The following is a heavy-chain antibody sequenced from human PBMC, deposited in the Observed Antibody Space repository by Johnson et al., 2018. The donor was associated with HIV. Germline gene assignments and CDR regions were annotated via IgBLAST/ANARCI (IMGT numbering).Heavy chain of an antibody. CDR3: ARVALYGSDAFDI. CDR1: GFIFSDYY. V-gene: IGHV3-11*04. CDR2: ISSSGSTL. D-gene: IGHD5-24*01. Sequence: QVQLVESGGGLVRPGESLRLSCVASGFIFSDYYMSWIRQAPGKGLEWVSYISSSGSTLYYADSVKGRFTISRDNDKNSLYLQMNSLRTEDTAVYYCARVALYGSDAFDIWGQGTMVTVSS. J-gene: IGHJ3*02.